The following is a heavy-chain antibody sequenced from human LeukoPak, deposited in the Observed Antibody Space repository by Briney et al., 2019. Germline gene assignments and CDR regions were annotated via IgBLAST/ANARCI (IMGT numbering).Heavy chain of an antibody. CDR1: GFTFSTYS. CDR2: ISSTSDYT. D-gene: IGHD2-15*01. J-gene: IGHJ2*01. CDR3: ARDLVVADMTYFDL. V-gene: IGHV3-21*01. Sequence: GGSPRLSCAASGFTFSTYSMNWVRQAPGKGLEWVSSISSTSDYTYYADSVKGRFTISRDNAKNTLYLQMNSLRAEDTAVYYCARDLVVADMTYFDLWGRGTLVTVSS.